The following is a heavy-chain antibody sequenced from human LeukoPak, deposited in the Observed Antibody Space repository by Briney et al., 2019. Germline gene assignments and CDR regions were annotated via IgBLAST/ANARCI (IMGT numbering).Heavy chain of an antibody. D-gene: IGHD4-17*01. CDR2: ILPDDSDT. J-gene: IGHJ4*02. CDR3: ARRDPTTVTAFDY. V-gene: IGHV5-51*01. CDR1: GFDFTRDW. Sequence: GESLKISCRFSGFDFTRDWIGWVRLMSGKGLEWMGIILPDDSDTRYSPSFQGQVTLSADKSISTAYLQWSSLKASDTAIYYCARRDPTTVTAFDYWGQGTLVTVSS.